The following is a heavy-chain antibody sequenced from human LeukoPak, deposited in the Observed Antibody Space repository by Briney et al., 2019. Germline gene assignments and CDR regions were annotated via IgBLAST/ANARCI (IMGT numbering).Heavy chain of an antibody. CDR1: GFSFSTYG. Sequence: PGGSLRLSCAASGFSFSTYGMTWVRQAPGKGLEWVAIIKPDGSEKYYVDSVKGRFTISRDNAKNSLYLQLSSLRAEDTAIYYCARSGTPYAFDIWGQGTMVTVSS. J-gene: IGHJ3*02. CDR3: ARSGTPYAFDI. CDR2: IKPDGSEK. V-gene: IGHV3-7*05.